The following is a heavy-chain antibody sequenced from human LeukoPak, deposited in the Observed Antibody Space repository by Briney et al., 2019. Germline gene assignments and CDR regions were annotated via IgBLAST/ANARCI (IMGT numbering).Heavy chain of an antibody. CDR2: ISSSSSYI. Sequence: GGSLSLSCAASGFTFSSYSMNWVRQAPGKGLEWVSSISSSSSYIYYADSVKGRFTISRDNAKNSLYLQMNSLRAEDTAVYYCARDPLIAAAGTSYSGQETLVTVSS. J-gene: IGHJ4*02. D-gene: IGHD6-13*01. CDR1: GFTFSSYS. CDR3: ARDPLIAAAGTSY. V-gene: IGHV3-21*01.